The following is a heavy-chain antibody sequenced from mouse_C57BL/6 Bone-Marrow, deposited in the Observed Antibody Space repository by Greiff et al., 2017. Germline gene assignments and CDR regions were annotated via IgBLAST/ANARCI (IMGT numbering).Heavy chain of an antibody. CDR3: ANDYDGGWYFDV. V-gene: IGHV1-64*01. Sequence: QVQLQQPGAELVKPGASVKLSCKASGYTFTSYWMHWVKQRPGQGLEWIGMIHPNSGSTNYNEKFKSKATLTVDKSSSTAYMHLSSLTSEDSAVYYCANDYDGGWYFDVWGTGTTVTVSS. D-gene: IGHD2-4*01. CDR2: IHPNSGST. J-gene: IGHJ1*03. CDR1: GYTFTSYW.